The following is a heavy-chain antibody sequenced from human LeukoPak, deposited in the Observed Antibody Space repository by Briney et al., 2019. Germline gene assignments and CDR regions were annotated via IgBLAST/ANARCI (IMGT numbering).Heavy chain of an antibody. CDR3: ARQLGVNTFDY. J-gene: IGHJ4*02. Sequence: GESLKISCQCSGYSFTSYWIGWVRQMPGKGLEWMGIIYPGDSDTRYSPSFQGQVTISADKSITTAYLQWSSLKASDTAIYYCARQLGVNTFDYWGQGTPVTVSS. CDR1: GYSFTSYW. V-gene: IGHV5-51*01. CDR2: IYPGDSDT. D-gene: IGHD3-22*01.